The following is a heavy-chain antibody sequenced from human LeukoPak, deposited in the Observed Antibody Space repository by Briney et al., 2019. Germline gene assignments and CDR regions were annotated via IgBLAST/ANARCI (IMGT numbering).Heavy chain of an antibody. V-gene: IGHV4-59*01. CDR2: IYYSGST. J-gene: IGHJ4*02. Sequence: SETLSLTCTVSGGSISSYYWSWIRQPPGKGLEWIGYIYYSGSTNYNPSLKSRDTISVDTSKNQFSLKLSSVTAADTAVYYCARGGEYSYGPTLDYWGQGTLVTVSS. D-gene: IGHD5-18*01. CDR1: GGSISSYY. CDR3: ARGGEYSYGPTLDY.